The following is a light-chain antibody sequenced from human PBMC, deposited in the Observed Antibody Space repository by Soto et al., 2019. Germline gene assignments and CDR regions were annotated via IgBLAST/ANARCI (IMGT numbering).Light chain of an antibody. V-gene: IGKV1-39*01. CDR3: QQSYSTR. Sequence: IQMTQSPSSLSASVRDRVTITCRASQSISSYLNWYQQKPGKAPKLLIYAASSLQSGVPSRFSGSGSGTDFTLTISSLQPEDFATYYCQQSYSTRFGQGTKVDIK. J-gene: IGKJ1*01. CDR2: AAS. CDR1: QSISSY.